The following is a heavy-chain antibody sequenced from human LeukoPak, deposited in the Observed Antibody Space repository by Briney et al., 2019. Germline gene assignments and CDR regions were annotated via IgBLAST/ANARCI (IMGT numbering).Heavy chain of an antibody. CDR3: VRESRPGGAMGLYHNLDY. V-gene: IGHV3-9*01. Sequence: GGSLRLSCAASGFTFDDYAMHWVRQAPGKGLEWVSGISWNSGSMDYADSVKGRFTISRDNTKNLLFLEMSNLRGDDTAIYYCVRESRPGGAMGLYHNLDYWGQGTLVAVSS. J-gene: IGHJ4*02. D-gene: IGHD1-1*01. CDR1: GFTFDDYA. CDR2: ISWNSGSM.